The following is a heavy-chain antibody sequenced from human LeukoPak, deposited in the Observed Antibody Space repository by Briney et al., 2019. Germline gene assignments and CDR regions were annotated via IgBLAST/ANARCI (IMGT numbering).Heavy chain of an antibody. J-gene: IGHJ6*03. CDR1: GLTLSRYA. V-gene: IGHV3-23*01. CDR3: ERKFYSYMDV. CDR2: ISPTGDST. Sequence: GGSLRLSCGASGLTLSRYAVNWVRQPPGGAVEWVPYISPTGDSTLNAEPVKRRFSVSRDNSKNIVYLQMDGLRAEDTATYFCERKFYSYMDVWVKGTTVTVSS.